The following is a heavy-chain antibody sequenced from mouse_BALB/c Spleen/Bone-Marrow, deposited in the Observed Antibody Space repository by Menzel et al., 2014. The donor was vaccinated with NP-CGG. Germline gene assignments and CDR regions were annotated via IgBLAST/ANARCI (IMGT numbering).Heavy chain of an antibody. D-gene: IGHD2-1*01. V-gene: IGHV1S130*01. CDR2: IHPNSGNT. Sequence: QVQLKQSGSVLVRPGASVKLSCKASGYTFTSSWMHWAKQRPGQGLEWIGEIHPNSGNTNYNEKFKGKATLTVDTSSSTAYVDLSSLTSEDSAVYYCAREKIYGNYLWYFDVWGAGTTVTVSS. J-gene: IGHJ1*01. CDR1: GYTFTSSW. CDR3: AREKIYGNYLWYFDV.